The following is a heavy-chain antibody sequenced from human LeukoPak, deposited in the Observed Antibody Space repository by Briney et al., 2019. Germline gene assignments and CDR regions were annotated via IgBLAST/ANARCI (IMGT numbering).Heavy chain of an antibody. J-gene: IGHJ4*02. CDR1: GFTFDDYA. CDR2: ISWNSGSI. V-gene: IGHV3-9*01. Sequence: GGSLRLSCAASGFTFDDYAMHWVRQAPGKGLEWVSGISWNSGSIGYADSVKGRFTISRDNAKNSLYLQMNSLRVEDTALYYCAKGLWFGEFHPFDYWGQGTLVTVSS. D-gene: IGHD3-10*01. CDR3: AKGLWFGEFHPFDY.